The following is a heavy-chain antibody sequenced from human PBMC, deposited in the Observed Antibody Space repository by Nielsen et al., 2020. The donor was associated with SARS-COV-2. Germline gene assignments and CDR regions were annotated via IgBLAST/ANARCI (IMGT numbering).Heavy chain of an antibody. V-gene: IGHV1-2*06. CDR2: INPNSGGT. CDR3: ARGAGGPWAFDI. Sequence: ASVKVSCKASGYTFTGYYMHWVRQAPGQGLEWMGRINPNSGGTNYAQKFQGRVTMTRDTSISTAYMELSRLRSEDTAVYYCARGAGGPWAFDIWGQGTMVTVSS. D-gene: IGHD3-16*01. J-gene: IGHJ3*02. CDR1: GYTFTGYY.